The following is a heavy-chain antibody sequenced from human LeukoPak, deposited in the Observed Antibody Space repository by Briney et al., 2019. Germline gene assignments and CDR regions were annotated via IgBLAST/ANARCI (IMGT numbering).Heavy chain of an antibody. CDR1: GGYISSYY. D-gene: IGHD2-2*01. CDR3: ALGDCSSTSCSVVDY. CDR2: IFNSGST. V-gene: IGHV4-59*01. Sequence: SETLSLTCTVSGGYISSYYWSGIRQPPGKGLEWIGYIFNSGSTNYNPSLKSRVTISVDTSKNQFSLKLSSVTAADTAVYFCALGDCSSTSCSVVDYWGQGTLVTVSS. J-gene: IGHJ4*02.